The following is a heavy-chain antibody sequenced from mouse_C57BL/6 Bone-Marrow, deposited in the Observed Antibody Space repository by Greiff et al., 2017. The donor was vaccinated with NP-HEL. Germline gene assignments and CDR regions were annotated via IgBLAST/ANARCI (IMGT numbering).Heavy chain of an antibody. Sequence: VQLQQPGAELVKPGASVKLSCKASGYTFTSYWMHWVKQRPGQGLEWIGMIHPNSGSTNYNEKFKSKATLTVDKSSSTAYMQLSSLTSEDSAVYYCVLLLRYYFDYWGQGTTLTVSS. CDR1: GYTFTSYW. CDR3: VLLLRYYFDY. CDR2: IHPNSGST. V-gene: IGHV1-64*01. J-gene: IGHJ2*01. D-gene: IGHD1-1*01.